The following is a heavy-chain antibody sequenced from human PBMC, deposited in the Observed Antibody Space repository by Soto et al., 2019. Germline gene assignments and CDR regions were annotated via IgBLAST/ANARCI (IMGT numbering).Heavy chain of an antibody. D-gene: IGHD2-8*01. J-gene: IGHJ4*02. CDR1: GYTFTSYG. Sequence: QVQLVQSGAEVKKPGASVKVSCKASGYTFTSYGISWVRQAPGQGLEWMGWISAYNGNTNYAQKLQGRVTMTTDTSTSTAYRELRSLRSDATAVYYCARVGVMVYAILGPFDYWGQGTLVTVSS. V-gene: IGHV1-18*01. CDR2: ISAYNGNT. CDR3: ARVGVMVYAILGPFDY.